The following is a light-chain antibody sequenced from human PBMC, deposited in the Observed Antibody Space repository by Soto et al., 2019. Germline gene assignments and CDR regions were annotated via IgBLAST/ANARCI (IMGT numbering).Light chain of an antibody. J-gene: IGKJ1*01. CDR3: QKYNSARWT. Sequence: IQLPKSHSSLSASAEDRFTIACRASQGISSSLAWYQQKPGKAHKLLIYEASTLQSGVPSRFSGSGSGTDFTLTISSLQPEEVATYYCQKYNSARWTVGRGTKVDIK. V-gene: IGKV1-9*01. CDR2: EAS. CDR1: QGISSS.